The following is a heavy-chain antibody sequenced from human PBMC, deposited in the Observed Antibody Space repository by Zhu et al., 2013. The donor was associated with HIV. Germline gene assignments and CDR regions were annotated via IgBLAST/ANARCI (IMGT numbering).Heavy chain of an antibody. J-gene: IGHJ6*02. D-gene: IGHD4-17*01. V-gene: IGHV1-69*01. Sequence: QVQLVQSGAEVKKPGSSVKVSCKASGGTFSSYAISWVRQAPGQGLEWMGGIIPIFGTANYAQKFQGRVTITADESTSTAYMELSSLRSEDTAVYYCARDRVFRTVTARNYYGMDVWGQGTTVTVSS. CDR2: IIPIFGTA. CDR3: ARDRVFRTVTARNYYGMDV. CDR1: GGTFSSYA.